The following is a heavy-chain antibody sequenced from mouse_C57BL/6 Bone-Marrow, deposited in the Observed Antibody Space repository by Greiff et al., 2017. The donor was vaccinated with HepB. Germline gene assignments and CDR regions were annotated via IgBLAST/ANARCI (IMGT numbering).Heavy chain of an antibody. CDR2: IDPSDSYI. CDR1: GYTFTSYW. Sequence: QVQLQQPGAEFVKPGASVKLSCKASGYTFTSYWMQWVKQRPGQGLEWIGEIDPSDSYINYNQKFKGKATLTVDTSSSTAYMQLSSLTSEDSAVYYCARQDSLLSWFAYWGQGTLVTVSA. D-gene: IGHD1-1*01. J-gene: IGHJ3*01. CDR3: ARQDSLLSWFAY. V-gene: IGHV1-50*01.